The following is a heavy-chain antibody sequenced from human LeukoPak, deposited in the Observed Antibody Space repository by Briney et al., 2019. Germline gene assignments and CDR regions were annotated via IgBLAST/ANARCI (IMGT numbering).Heavy chain of an antibody. CDR1: GFTFSSYW. D-gene: IGHD3-22*01. CDR2: IKQDGSEK. Sequence: GGSLRLSCAASGFTFSSYWMSWVRQAPGKGLEWVANIKQDGSEKYYADSVKGRFTISRDNAKNSLYLQMNGLRAEDTAVYCCARDGQVYYDSSGYYFAYWGQGTLVTVSS. V-gene: IGHV3-7*01. CDR3: ARDGQVYYDSSGYYFAY. J-gene: IGHJ4*02.